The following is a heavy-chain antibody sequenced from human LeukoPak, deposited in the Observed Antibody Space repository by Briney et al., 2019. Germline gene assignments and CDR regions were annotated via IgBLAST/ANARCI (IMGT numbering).Heavy chain of an antibody. CDR1: GGSISSGSYY. D-gene: IGHD5-12*01. Sequence: PSQTLSLTYTVSGGSISSGSYYWSWIRQPAGKGLEWIGRIYTSGSTNYNPSLKSRVTISVDTSKNQFSLKLSSVTAADTAVYYFARSMWLPLFDYWGQGTLVTVSS. CDR3: ARSMWLPLFDY. V-gene: IGHV4-61*02. J-gene: IGHJ4*02. CDR2: IYTSGST.